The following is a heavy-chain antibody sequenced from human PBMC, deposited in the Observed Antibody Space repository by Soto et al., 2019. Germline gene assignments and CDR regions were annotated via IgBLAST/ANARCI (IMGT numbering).Heavy chain of an antibody. J-gene: IGHJ6*02. CDR2: IYPGDSDT. Sequence: GESLKISCKGSGYSFTSYWIGWVRQMPGKGLEWMGIIYPGDSDTRYSPSFQGQVTISADKSISTAYLQWSSLKASDTAMYYCARRCSGGSCYQATYYYYGMDVWGQGTTVTVSS. D-gene: IGHD2-15*01. CDR3: ARRCSGGSCYQATYYYYGMDV. CDR1: GYSFTSYW. V-gene: IGHV5-51*01.